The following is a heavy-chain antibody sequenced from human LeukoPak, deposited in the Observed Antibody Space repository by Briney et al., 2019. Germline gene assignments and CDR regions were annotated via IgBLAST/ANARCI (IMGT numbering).Heavy chain of an antibody. CDR1: GFTFSNHE. V-gene: IGHV3-48*03. J-gene: IGHJ4*02. Sequence: PGGSLRLSCAASGFTFSNHEMTWVRQAPGKGLEWVSYISSSGGTIYYADSVKGRFTISRDNSKNSLYLQMNSLRTEDTALYYCAKDRARGYNEGAFDYWGQGTLVTVSS. CDR3: AKDRARGYNEGAFDY. CDR2: ISSSGGTI. D-gene: IGHD5-24*01.